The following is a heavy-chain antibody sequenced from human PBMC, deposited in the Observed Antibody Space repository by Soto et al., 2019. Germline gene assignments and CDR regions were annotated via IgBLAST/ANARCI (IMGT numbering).Heavy chain of an antibody. CDR2: INAGNGNT. CDR3: AVGPGGRDGPGDY. Sequence: QVQLVQSGAEVKKPGASVKVSCKASGYTFTNYAMNWVRQAPGQRLEWMGWINAGNGNTKYSQKFQGRVTITRDTSASTGYMKLGSLRSEDTTEYNSAVGPGGRDGPGDYWGQGTLVTVSA. J-gene: IGHJ4*02. V-gene: IGHV1-3*01. CDR1: GYTFTNYA. D-gene: IGHD2-15*01.